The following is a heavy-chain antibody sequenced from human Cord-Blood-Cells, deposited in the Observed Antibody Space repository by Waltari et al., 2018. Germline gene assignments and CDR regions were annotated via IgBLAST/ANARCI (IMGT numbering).Heavy chain of an antibody. J-gene: IGHJ3*02. D-gene: IGHD6-19*01. CDR1: GGTFSSDA. V-gene: IGHV1-69*06. CDR3: ARDWVYSSGWYDAFDI. Sequence: QVQLVQSGAEVKKPGSSVKVSCKASGGTFSSDAISWVRQAPGQGLEWMGGIIPIFGTANYAQKFQGRVTITADKSTSTAYMELSSLRSEDTAVYYCARDWVYSSGWYDAFDIWGQGTMVTVSS. CDR2: IIPIFGTA.